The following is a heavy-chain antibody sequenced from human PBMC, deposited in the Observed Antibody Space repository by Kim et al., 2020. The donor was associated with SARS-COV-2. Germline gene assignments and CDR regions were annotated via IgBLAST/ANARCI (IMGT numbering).Heavy chain of an antibody. Sequence: ASVKVSCKASGYTFTSYDINWVRQATGQGLEWMGWMNPNSGNTGYAQKFQGRVTMTRNTSISTAYMELSSLRSEDTAVYYCAGGPTVTSHFYYYYYGMDVWGQGTTVTVSS. J-gene: IGHJ6*02. D-gene: IGHD4-17*01. CDR1: GYTFTSYD. CDR3: AGGPTVTSHFYYYYYGMDV. V-gene: IGHV1-8*01. CDR2: MNPNSGNT.